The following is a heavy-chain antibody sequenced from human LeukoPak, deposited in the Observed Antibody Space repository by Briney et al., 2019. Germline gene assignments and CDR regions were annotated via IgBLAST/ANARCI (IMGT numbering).Heavy chain of an antibody. CDR3: ARDQIVVVPAADWFDP. CDR1: GGSISSGGYS. CDR2: IYHSGST. Sequence: SETLSLTCAVSGGSISSGGYSWSWIRQPPGKGLEWIGYIYHSGSTYYNPSLKSRVTMSVDTSKNQFSLKLSSVTAADTAVYYCARDQIVVVPAADWFDPWGQGTLVTVSS. D-gene: IGHD2-2*01. V-gene: IGHV4-30-2*01. J-gene: IGHJ5*02.